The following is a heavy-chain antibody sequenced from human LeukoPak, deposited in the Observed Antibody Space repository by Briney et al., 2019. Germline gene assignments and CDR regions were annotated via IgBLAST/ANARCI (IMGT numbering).Heavy chain of an antibody. CDR2: LDPEDGQI. CDR1: GHTLTDLS. D-gene: IGHD6-13*01. Sequence: ASVKVSCKVSGHTLTDLSTHWVRQAPGQGLEWMGGLDPEDGQIIYAQQFQGRVTMTEDTSTDTAYMELSSLRSEDTAEYYCARGAAAEDDAFDIWGQGTMVTVSS. J-gene: IGHJ3*02. V-gene: IGHV1-24*01. CDR3: ARGAAAEDDAFDI.